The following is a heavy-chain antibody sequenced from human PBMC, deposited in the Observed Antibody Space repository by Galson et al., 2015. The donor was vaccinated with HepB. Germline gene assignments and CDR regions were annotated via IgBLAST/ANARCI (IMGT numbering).Heavy chain of an antibody. CDR2: FIPIFGTA. J-gene: IGHJ6*03. V-gene: IGHV1-69*13. CDR1: GGTFSSYA. Sequence: SVKVSCKASGGTFSSYAISWVRQAPGQGLEWMGGFIPIFGTANYAQKFQGRVTITADESTSTAYMELSSLRSEDTAVYYCASPAGPYYYDSSGHTLRLKYYYYYMDVWGKGTTVTVSS. D-gene: IGHD3-22*01. CDR3: ASPAGPYYYDSSGHTLRLKYYYYYMDV.